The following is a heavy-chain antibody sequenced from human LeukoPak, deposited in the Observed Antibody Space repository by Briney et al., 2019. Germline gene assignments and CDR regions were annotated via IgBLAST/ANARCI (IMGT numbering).Heavy chain of an antibody. Sequence: GASVKVSCKAYGYTLTGDYMHWVRQAPGQGLEWMGWINPKSGGTNYAQKFQGRVTMTRDTSISTAYMEMSRLRFDDTAVYYCAREAGSFSSWGQGTLVTVSS. CDR2: INPKSGGT. D-gene: IGHD6-13*01. CDR3: AREAGSFSS. V-gene: IGHV1-2*02. J-gene: IGHJ5*02. CDR1: GYTLTGDY.